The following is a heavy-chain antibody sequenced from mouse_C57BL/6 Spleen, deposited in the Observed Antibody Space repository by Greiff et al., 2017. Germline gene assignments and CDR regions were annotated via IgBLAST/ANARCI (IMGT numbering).Heavy chain of an antibody. CDR3: ARIEDYYGSSSWIAY. Sequence: QVTLKVCGPGILQPSQTLSLTCSFSGFSLSTFGMGVGWLRQPSGKGLEWLAHIWWDDDKYYNPALKSRLTISKETSKNQLFFSIANGVTADTATYYCARIEDYYGSSSWIAYWGQGTLVTVSA. V-gene: IGHV8-8*01. CDR1: GFSLSTFGMG. J-gene: IGHJ3*01. D-gene: IGHD1-1*01. CDR2: IWWDDDK.